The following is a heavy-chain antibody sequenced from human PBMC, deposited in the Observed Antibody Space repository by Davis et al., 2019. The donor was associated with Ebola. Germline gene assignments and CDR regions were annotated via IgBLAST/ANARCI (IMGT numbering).Heavy chain of an antibody. CDR3: ARDGVALGFCTTASCPSPGYNWFDP. V-gene: IGHV1-2*02. CDR2: INPTSGGT. J-gene: IGHJ5*02. CDR1: GYTFTAYY. Sequence: ASVKVSCKASGYTFTAYYMHWVRQAPGQGPEWMGWINPTSGGTKYAQTFQGRVTMTRDTSISTAYMELSGLTSDDTAVYYCARDGVALGFCTTASCPSPGYNWFDPWGQGTLVTVSS. D-gene: IGHD2-2*03.